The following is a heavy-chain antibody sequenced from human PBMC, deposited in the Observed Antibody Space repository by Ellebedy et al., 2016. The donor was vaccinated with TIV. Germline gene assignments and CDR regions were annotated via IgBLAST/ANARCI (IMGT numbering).Heavy chain of an antibody. V-gene: IGHV3-74*01. D-gene: IGHD3-22*01. CDR3: ARGNSGYPHDY. Sequence: GGSLRLSCAASGFTFSTYWMHWVRQAPGKGLVWVSRINSDGSSTIYADSVRGRFTMSRDNAKNTLYLQMSSLRAEDTAVYYCARGNSGYPHDYWGQGTLVTVSS. CDR1: GFTFSTYW. CDR2: INSDGSST. J-gene: IGHJ4*02.